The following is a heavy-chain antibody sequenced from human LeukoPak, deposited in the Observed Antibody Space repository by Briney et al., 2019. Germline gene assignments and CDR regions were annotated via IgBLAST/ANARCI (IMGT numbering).Heavy chain of an antibody. CDR2: ISAYNGNT. V-gene: IGHV1-18*01. J-gene: IGHJ3*02. CDR1: GYTFTNYG. Sequence: ASVKVSCKASGYTFTNYGISWVRQAPGQGLEWMGWISAYNGNTNYAQKLQGRVTMTTDTSTTTAYMELRSLRSDDTAVYYCARDLPTSNYYDSSGYYYDAFHIWGQGTKVTVSS. D-gene: IGHD3-22*01. CDR3: ARDLPTSNYYDSSGYYYDAFHI.